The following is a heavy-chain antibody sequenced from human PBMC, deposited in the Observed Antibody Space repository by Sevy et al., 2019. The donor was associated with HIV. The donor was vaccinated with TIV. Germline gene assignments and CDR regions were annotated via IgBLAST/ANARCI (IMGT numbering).Heavy chain of an antibody. Sequence: ASVKVSCKVSGYTRTELSMHWVRQAPGKGLEWMGGFDPEDGETIYAQKFQGRVTMTEDTSTDTAYMELSSLRSEDTAVYYCAIPKYVGFDYGSLDIWGQGTMVTVSS. V-gene: IGHV1-24*01. CDR1: GYTRTELS. CDR2: FDPEDGET. CDR3: AIPKYVGFDYGSLDI. J-gene: IGHJ3*02. D-gene: IGHD5-12*01.